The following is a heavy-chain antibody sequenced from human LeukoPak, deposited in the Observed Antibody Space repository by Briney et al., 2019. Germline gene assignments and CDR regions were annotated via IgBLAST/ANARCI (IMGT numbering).Heavy chain of an antibody. D-gene: IGHD5-24*01. CDR1: GYSFTSYW. Sequence: GESLKISCKGSGYSFTSYWIGWVRQMPGKGLEWMGIIYPGDSDTRYSPSFQGQVTISADKSISTAYLQWSSLKASDTAMCYCARPGGGDGYNFDYYFDYWGQGTLVTVSS. J-gene: IGHJ4*02. CDR3: ARPGGGDGYNFDYYFDY. CDR2: IYPGDSDT. V-gene: IGHV5-51*01.